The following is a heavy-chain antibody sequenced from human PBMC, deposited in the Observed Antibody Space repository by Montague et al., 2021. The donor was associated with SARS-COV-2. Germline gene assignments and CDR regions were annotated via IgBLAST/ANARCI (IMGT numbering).Heavy chain of an antibody. CDR1: GFTFSSIS. J-gene: IGHJ6*02. CDR3: ARFETSKFYSSGMDV. D-gene: IGHD2/OR15-2a*01. Sequence: SLRLSCAASGFTFSSISMNWVRQAPGKRLEWVSSISSESAYIVYAESVRGRFTISRDNAQNLLYLQMNILRAEDTAVYYCARFETSKFYSSGMDVWGQGTTVTVSS. CDR2: ISSESAYI. V-gene: IGHV3-21*01.